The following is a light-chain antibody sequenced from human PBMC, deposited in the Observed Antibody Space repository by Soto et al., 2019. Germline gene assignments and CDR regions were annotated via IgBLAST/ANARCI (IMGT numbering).Light chain of an antibody. J-gene: IGKJ4*01. V-gene: IGKV3-15*01. CDR2: GAS. Sequence: EIVMTQSPATLSVSPGERATLSCRASHSVSSRLAWYQQKPGQAPRLLIYGASTRATGLPARFSGSVSATEFTITISSLQSEDFAVYYCQHYTSWPLTFGGGTKVEIK. CDR3: QHYTSWPLT. CDR1: HSVSSR.